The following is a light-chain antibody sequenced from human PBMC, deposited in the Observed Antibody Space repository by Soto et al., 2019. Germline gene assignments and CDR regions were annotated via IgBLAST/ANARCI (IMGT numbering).Light chain of an antibody. CDR1: SSDVGGYNY. CDR3: SSYAGGPYV. V-gene: IGLV2-8*01. CDR2: EVN. Sequence: QSALTQPPSASGSARQSVTISCTGTSSDVGGYNYVSWYQQHPGKAPKLMISEVNKRPSGVPDRFSGSKSGNTASLTVSGLQAEDEADYYCSSYAGGPYVFGTGTKVTVL. J-gene: IGLJ1*01.